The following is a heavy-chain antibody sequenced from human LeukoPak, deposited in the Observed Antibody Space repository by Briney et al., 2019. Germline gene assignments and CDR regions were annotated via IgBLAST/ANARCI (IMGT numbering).Heavy chain of an antibody. J-gene: IGHJ4*02. CDR1: GFTFSSYS. CDR3: ARLYSSGWAFDY. CDR2: ISSSSSYI. D-gene: IGHD6-19*01. V-gene: IGHV3-21*01. Sequence: GGSLRLSCAASGFTFSSYSMNWVRQAPGEGLEWVSSISSSSSYIYYADSVKGRFTISRDNAKNSLYLQMNSLRAEDTAVYYCARLYSSGWAFDYWGQGTLVTVSS.